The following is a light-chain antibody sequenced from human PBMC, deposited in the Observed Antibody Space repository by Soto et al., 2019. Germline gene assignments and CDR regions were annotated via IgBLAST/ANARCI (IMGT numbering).Light chain of an antibody. V-gene: IGKV3D-20*01. J-gene: IGKJ5*01. CDR1: QSIGSTF. Sequence: PGERATLSCGASQSIGSTFLAWYQQRPGLAPRLLIYDASNRATGIPDRFSGSGSGTDFTLTISRLEPEDFAVYYCQQYASSPITFGQGTRLEIK. CDR2: DAS. CDR3: QQYASSPIT.